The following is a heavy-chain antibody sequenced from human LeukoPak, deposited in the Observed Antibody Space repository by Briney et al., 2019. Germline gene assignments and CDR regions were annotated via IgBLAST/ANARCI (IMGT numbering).Heavy chain of an antibody. V-gene: IGHV4-4*07. Sequence: PSETLSLICTVSGGSISSYYWSWIRQPAGKGLEWIGRIYTSGSTNYNPSLKSRVTMSVDTSKNQFSLKLSSVTAADTAVYYRARETLYCSSTSCYMYYFDYWGQGTLVTVSS. J-gene: IGHJ4*02. D-gene: IGHD2-2*02. CDR3: ARETLYCSSTSCYMYYFDY. CDR1: GGSISSYY. CDR2: IYTSGST.